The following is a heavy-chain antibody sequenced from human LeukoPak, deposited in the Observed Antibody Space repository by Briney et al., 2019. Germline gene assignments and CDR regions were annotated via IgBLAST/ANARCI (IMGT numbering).Heavy chain of an antibody. D-gene: IGHD6-6*01. V-gene: IGHV3-23*01. J-gene: IGHJ5*02. CDR1: GFTFSTYA. CDR3: VKASSSSPQYNWFDA. CDR2: VSGTGGRT. Sequence: GGSLRPSCAASGFTFSTYAMSWVRQAPGKGLGWVSVVSGTGGRTYYADSVKGRFTISRDNSKNTLYLQMNSLRAEDTALYYCVKASSSSPQYNWFDAWGQGTLVTVSS.